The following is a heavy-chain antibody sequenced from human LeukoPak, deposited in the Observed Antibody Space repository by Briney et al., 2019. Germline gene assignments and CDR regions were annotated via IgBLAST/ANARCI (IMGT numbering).Heavy chain of an antibody. CDR2: ISSSSSYI. CDR1: GFTFSSYS. J-gene: IGHJ6*03. D-gene: IGHD3-10*01. Sequence: PGGSLRLSCAASGFTFSSYSMNWVRQAPGKGLEWVSSISSSSSYIYYADSVKGRFTISRDNAKNSLYLQMNSLRAEDTAVYYCARDGIGASLYYYYYMDVWGKGTTVTVSS. CDR3: ARDGIGASLYYYYYMDV. V-gene: IGHV3-21*01.